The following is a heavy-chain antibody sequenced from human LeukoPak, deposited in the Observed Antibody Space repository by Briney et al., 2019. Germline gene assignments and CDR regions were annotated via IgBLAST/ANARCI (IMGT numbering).Heavy chain of an antibody. Sequence: SETLSLTCAVYDGSFSGYYWSWIRQPPGKGLEWIGYIYYSGSTNYNPSLKSRVTISVDTSKNHFSLKLSSVTAADTAVYYCARTTEGGYTYGYFYYYYMDVWGKGTTVTISS. J-gene: IGHJ6*03. V-gene: IGHV4-59*01. CDR1: DGSFSGYY. D-gene: IGHD5-18*01. CDR2: IYYSGST. CDR3: ARTTEGGYTYGYFYYYYMDV.